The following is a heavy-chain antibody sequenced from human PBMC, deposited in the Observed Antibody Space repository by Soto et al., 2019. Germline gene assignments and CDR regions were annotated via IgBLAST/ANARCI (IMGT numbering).Heavy chain of an antibody. CDR1: GFTFSSYA. Sequence: GGSLRLSCAASGFTFSSYAMSWVRQAPGKGLEWVSAISGSGGSTYYADSVKGRFTISRDNSKNTLYLQMNSLRAEDTAVHYCARGGEYSSSSGGYYYHMDVWGKGTTVTVSS. V-gene: IGHV3-23*01. CDR2: ISGSGGST. J-gene: IGHJ6*03. CDR3: ARGGEYSSSSGGYYYHMDV. D-gene: IGHD6-6*01.